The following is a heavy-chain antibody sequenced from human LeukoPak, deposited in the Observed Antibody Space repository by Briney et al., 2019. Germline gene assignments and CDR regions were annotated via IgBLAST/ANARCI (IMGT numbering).Heavy chain of an antibody. CDR2: IFYSGST. CDR3: ARHLATATSAFDS. D-gene: IGHD1-26*01. J-gene: IGHJ4*02. CDR1: GGSISNYY. V-gene: IGHV4-59*01. Sequence: KPSETLSLTCAVSGGSISNYYWSWIRQPPGEGLEWIGYIFYSGSTNYNPSLKSRVTISVDSSRNQFSLKMSSVTTADTAVYYCARHLATATSAFDSWGRGTLVTVSS.